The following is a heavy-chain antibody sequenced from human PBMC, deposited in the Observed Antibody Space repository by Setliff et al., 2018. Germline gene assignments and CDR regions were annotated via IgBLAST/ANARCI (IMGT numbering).Heavy chain of an antibody. J-gene: IGHJ4*02. CDR1: GESLIDYS. V-gene: IGHV4-34*01. CDR3: ASPQARGFWARYYFDL. Sequence: SETLSLTCTVFGESLIDYSWHWIRQPPGKGLEWIGEYSHSGGSKYHPSLEGRVTISADESKRQVSLKLTSLTAADTAVYYCASPQARGFWARYYFDLWGQGTQVTVSS. CDR2: YSHSGGS. D-gene: IGHD7-27*01.